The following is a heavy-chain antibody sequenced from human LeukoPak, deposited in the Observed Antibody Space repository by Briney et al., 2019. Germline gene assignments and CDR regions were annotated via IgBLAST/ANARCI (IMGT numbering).Heavy chain of an antibody. V-gene: IGHV3-23*01. CDR3: AKGSGSYRYYFDY. D-gene: IGHD1-26*01. J-gene: IGHJ4*02. Sequence: GGSLTLSCAASGFPFSSYAMSWVRQAPGKGLDWVSAISGSGGSTYYEDSVKGRFTISRVNSKNTLYLQMNSVRAEDTAVYYCAKGSGSYRYYFDYWGQGTLVTVSS. CDR1: GFPFSSYA. CDR2: ISGSGGST.